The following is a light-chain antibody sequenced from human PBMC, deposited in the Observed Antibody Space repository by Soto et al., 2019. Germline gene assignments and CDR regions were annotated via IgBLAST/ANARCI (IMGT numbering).Light chain of an antibody. V-gene: IGKV4-1*01. Sequence: DIVVTQSPDSLPVSLGERATINCKSSQSVLSSSNDKNYLAWYRQKPGQPPKLLIYGASTRESGVPERFSGSGSGTDFTLSISSLQAEDGAVYYCQQYYVAPWTFGQGTKVDIK. CDR1: QSVLSSSNDKNY. CDR2: GAS. CDR3: QQYYVAPWT. J-gene: IGKJ1*01.